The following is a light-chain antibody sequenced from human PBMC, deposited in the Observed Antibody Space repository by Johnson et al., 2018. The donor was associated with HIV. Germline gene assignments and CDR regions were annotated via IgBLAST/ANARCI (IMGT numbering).Light chain of an antibody. J-gene: IGLJ1*01. CDR2: ENN. CDR1: NSNIGNNY. Sequence: QSILTQPPSVSAAPGQKVTISCSGSNSNIGNNYVSWYQQFPGTAPKLLIYENNKRPSGIPDRFSGSKSGTSATLGITGLQTGDAADYYCGTWDSSLSAPDVFGTGTKVTVL. CDR3: GTWDSSLSAPDV. V-gene: IGLV1-51*02.